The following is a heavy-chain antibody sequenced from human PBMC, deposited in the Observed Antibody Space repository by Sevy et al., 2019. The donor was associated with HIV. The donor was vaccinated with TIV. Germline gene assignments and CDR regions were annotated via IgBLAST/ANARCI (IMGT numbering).Heavy chain of an antibody. J-gene: IGHJ4*02. D-gene: IGHD4-17*01. CDR2: IYYSGST. CDR1: GGSISSYY. Sequence: SETQSLTCTVSGGSISSYYWSWIRQPPGKGLEWIGYIYYSGSTNYNPSLKSRVTISVVTSKNQFSLKLSSVTAADTAVYYCARVDYGDYAFDYWGQRTLVTVSS. V-gene: IGHV4-59*01. CDR3: ARVDYGDYAFDY.